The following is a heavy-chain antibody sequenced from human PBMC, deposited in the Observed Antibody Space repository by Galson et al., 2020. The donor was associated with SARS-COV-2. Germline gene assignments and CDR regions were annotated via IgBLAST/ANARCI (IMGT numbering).Heavy chain of an antibody. D-gene: IGHD6-13*01. V-gene: IGHV1-58*01. Sequence: SVKVSCKASGFTLRTSAVQWERQARGQRLEWIGWTVLAIGKTDYAQKFQERVTITGDMSTRTVYMELSSLRSDDTAVYYCGAVSQSRGPSAWGQGALVTVSS. CDR1: GFTLRTSA. CDR3: GAVSQSRGPSA. J-gene: IGHJ5*02. CDR2: TVLAIGKT.